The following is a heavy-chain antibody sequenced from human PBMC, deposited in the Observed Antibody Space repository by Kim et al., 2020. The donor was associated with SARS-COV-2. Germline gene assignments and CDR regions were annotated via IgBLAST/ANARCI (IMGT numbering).Heavy chain of an antibody. CDR1: GYTFTGYY. V-gene: IGHV1-2*02. J-gene: IGHJ6*02. CDR3: ARTTVTTFPGRDYYYGMDV. Sequence: ASVKVSCKASGYTFTGYYMHWVRQAPGQGLEWMGWINPNSGGTNYAQKFQGRVTMTRDTSISTAYMELSRLRSDDTAVYYCARTTVTTFPGRDYYYGMDVWGQGTTVTVSS. D-gene: IGHD4-4*01. CDR2: INPNSGGT.